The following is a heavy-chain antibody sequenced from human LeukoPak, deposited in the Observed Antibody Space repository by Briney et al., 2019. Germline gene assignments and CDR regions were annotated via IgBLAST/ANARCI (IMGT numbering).Heavy chain of an antibody. CDR3: ARGNYYGSGSSYYYYYMDV. CDR2: IIPIFGTA. D-gene: IGHD3-10*01. J-gene: IGHJ6*03. Sequence: ASVKVSCKASGGTFSSYAISWVRQAPGQGLEWMGGIIPIFGTANYAQKFQGRVTITTDESTSTAYMELSSLRSEDTAVYYCARGNYYGSGSSYYYYYMDVWGKGTTVTVSS. CDR1: GGTFSSYA. V-gene: IGHV1-69*05.